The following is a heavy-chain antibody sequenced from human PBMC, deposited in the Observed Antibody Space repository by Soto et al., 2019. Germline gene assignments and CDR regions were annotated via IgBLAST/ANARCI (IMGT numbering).Heavy chain of an antibody. D-gene: IGHD2-15*01. J-gene: IGHJ4*02. CDR3: AKAGGSVCSGGTCYFQAPDY. CDR2: ISGSGVST. Sequence: XSXRLSCAASGFTXSSYAMICVRQAAGKGLDWVSAISGSGVSTYYADSVKGRFTISRDNSKNTLSVQMKGLRVEDTALHYCAKAGGSVCSGGTCYFQAPDYWGQGTLGTVSS. V-gene: IGHV3-23*01. CDR1: GFTXSSYA.